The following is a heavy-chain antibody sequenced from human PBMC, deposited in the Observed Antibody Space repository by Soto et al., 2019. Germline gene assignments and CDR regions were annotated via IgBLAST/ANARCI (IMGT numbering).Heavy chain of an antibody. CDR2: IWYDGSNK. V-gene: IGHV3-33*08. CDR3: ARDEGLGVNYYYYGMDV. D-gene: IGHD3-10*01. CDR1: GFTVRSNY. J-gene: IGHJ6*02. Sequence: GGSLRLSCVASGFTVRSNYMNWVRQAPGKGLEWVAVIWYDGSNKYYADSVKGRFTISRDNSKNTLYLQMNSLRAEDTAVYYCARDEGLGVNYYYYGMDVWGQGTTVTVSS.